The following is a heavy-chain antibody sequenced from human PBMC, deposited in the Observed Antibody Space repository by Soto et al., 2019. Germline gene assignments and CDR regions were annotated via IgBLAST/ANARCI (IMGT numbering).Heavy chain of an antibody. CDR1: GGSFSGYY. V-gene: IGHV4-34*01. Sequence: SETLSLTCAVYGGSFSGYYWSWIRQPPGKGLEWIGEINHSGSTNYNPSLKSRVTISVDTSKNQFSLKLSSVTAADTAVYYCARGRFPSVAGRGPLGYWGQGTLVTVSS. CDR3: ARGRFPSVAGRGPLGY. J-gene: IGHJ4*02. D-gene: IGHD6-19*01. CDR2: INHSGST.